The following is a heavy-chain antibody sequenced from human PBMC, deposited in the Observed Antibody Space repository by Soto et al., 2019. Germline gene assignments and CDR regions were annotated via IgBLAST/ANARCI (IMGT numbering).Heavy chain of an antibody. V-gene: IGHV3-30-3*02. J-gene: IGHJ4*02. CDR3: AKDRERFSSSFDS. D-gene: IGHD6-13*01. CDR1: GFTFSSYP. Sequence: QVQLVESGGGVVQPGRSLRLSCVASGFTFSSYPMHWVRQAPGKGLEWVAVISYDGSDESYADSVKGRFTISRDRSKNMLYLQMSSLRPEDTALYYCAKDRERFSSSFDSWGQGTLITVSS. CDR2: ISYDGSDE.